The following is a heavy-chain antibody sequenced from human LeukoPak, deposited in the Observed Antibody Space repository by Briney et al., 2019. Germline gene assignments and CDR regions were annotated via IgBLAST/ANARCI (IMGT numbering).Heavy chain of an antibody. V-gene: IGHV1-2*02. D-gene: IGHD5-18*01. CDR3: ARVERIQLWSFDY. J-gene: IGHJ4*02. Sequence: ASVKVSCKASGYTFTSYYMHWVRQAPGQGLEWMGWINPNSGGTNYAQKFQGRVTMTRDTSISTAYMELSRLRSDDTAVYYCARVERIQLWSFDYWGQGTLVTVSS. CDR1: GYTFTSYY. CDR2: INPNSGGT.